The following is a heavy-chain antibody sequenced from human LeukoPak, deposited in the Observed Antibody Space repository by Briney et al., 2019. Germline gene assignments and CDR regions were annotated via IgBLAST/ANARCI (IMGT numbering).Heavy chain of an antibody. CDR3: ARLFDYYDSSGPSFDDY. J-gene: IGHJ4*02. CDR1: CGSISSSSYY. V-gene: IGHV4-39*07. Sequence: SETLSLTCAVCCGSISSSSYYWGWIRQPPGKGLKWIGSIYYSGSTYYNPSLKSRVTISVDTSKNQFSLKLSSVTASDTAVYYCARLFDYYDSSGPSFDDYWGPGTLVIVSS. D-gene: IGHD3-22*01. CDR2: IYYSGST.